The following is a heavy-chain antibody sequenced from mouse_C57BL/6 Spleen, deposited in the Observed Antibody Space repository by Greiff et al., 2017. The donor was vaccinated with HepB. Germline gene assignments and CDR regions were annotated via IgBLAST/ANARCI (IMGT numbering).Heavy chain of an antibody. V-gene: IGHV5-4*01. Sequence: EVKVVESGGGLVKPGGSLKLSCAASGFTFSSYAMSWVRQTPEKRLEWVATISDGGSYTYYPDNVKGRLTISRDNAKNNLYLQMSHLKSEDTAMYYCARDYYDYYAMDYWGQGTSVTVSS. D-gene: IGHD2-1*01. J-gene: IGHJ4*01. CDR3: ARDYYDYYAMDY. CDR2: ISDGGSYT. CDR1: GFTFSSYA.